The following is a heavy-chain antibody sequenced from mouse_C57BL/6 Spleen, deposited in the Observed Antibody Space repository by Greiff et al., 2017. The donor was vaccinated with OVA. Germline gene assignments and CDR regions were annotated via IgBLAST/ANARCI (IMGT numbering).Heavy chain of an antibody. D-gene: IGHD1-1*01. V-gene: IGHV8-12*01. CDR3: ARSRGDRTNYEFAY. CDR2: IYWDDDK. CDR1: GFSLSTSGMG. Sequence: QVQLKESGPGILQSSQTLSLTCSFSGFSLSTSGMGVSWIRQPSGKGLEWLAHIYWDDDKRYNPSLKSRLTISKDTSRNQVFLKITSVDTADTATYYCARSRGDRTNYEFAYWGQGTLVTVSA. J-gene: IGHJ3*01.